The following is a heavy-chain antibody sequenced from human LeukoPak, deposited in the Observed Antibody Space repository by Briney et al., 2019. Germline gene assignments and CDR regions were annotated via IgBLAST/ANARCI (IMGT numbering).Heavy chain of an antibody. V-gene: IGHV3-7*01. Sequence: GGSLRLSCAASGFTFSRAWMSWIRQAPGKGLEWVANIKEDGSENYYADSVKGRFAISRDNAKNSLYLQMNTLRGEDTAIYYCARDGYGYEDWGQGTLVTVSS. CDR2: IKEDGSEN. D-gene: IGHD5-12*01. J-gene: IGHJ4*02. CDR1: GFTFSRAW. CDR3: ARDGYGYED.